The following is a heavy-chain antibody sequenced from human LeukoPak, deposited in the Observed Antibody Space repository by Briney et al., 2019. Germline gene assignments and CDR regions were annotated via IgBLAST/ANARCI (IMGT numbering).Heavy chain of an antibody. CDR1: GYTFTGYY. CDR3: ARDLRCSSTSCYNYWFDP. V-gene: IGHV1-2*02. CDR2: INPNSGGT. J-gene: IGHJ5*02. D-gene: IGHD2-2*02. Sequence: ASVKVSCKASGYTFTGYYMHWVRQAPGQGLEWMGWINPNSGGTNYAQKFQGRVTMTRDTSISTAYMELSRLRSDDTAVYYCARDLRCSSTSCYNYWFDPWGQGTLVTLSS.